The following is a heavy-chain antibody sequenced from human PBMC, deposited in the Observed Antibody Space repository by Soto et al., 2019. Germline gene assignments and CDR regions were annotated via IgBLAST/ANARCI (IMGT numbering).Heavy chain of an antibody. CDR3: AGDAHHGGFSWFDP. J-gene: IGHJ5*02. CDR1: GFTFSSYW. Sequence: EVQLVESGGGLVQPGGSLRLSCAASGFTFSSYWMHWVRQAPGKGLVWVSRIKSDGSSTSYADSVKGRFTISRDNAKNTLHLQMGSLRVEDTAVYYCAGDAHHGGFSWFDPWGQGALVTVSS. D-gene: IGHD4-17*01. CDR2: IKSDGSST. V-gene: IGHV3-74*01.